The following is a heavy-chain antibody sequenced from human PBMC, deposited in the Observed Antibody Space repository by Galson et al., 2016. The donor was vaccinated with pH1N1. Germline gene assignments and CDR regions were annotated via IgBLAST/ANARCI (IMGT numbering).Heavy chain of an antibody. D-gene: IGHD2-15*01. J-gene: IGHJ5*02. CDR2: IKQDGSEE. CDR1: GFIFSSYW. CDR3: VRDRRGVVVVVAAIAGWFDP. V-gene: IGHV3-7*01. Sequence: SLRLSCAASGFIFSSYWMSWVRQAPGKGLEWVANIKQDGSEEYYVDSVKGRFTISRDNAKNSLYLQMNSLRAEDTALYYCVRDRRGVVVVVAAIAGWFDPWGQGTLVTVSS.